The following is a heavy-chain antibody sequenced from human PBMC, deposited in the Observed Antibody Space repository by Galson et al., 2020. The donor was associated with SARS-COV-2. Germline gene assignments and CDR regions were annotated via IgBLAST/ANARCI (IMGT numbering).Heavy chain of an antibody. V-gene: IGHV4-34*01. D-gene: IGHD3-9*01. CDR3: AGDSGYGGRPFEY. Sequence: SETLSLTCAVSGGSFSAYYWTWIRQPPGKGLEWIGEISHTGSTNYNPSLRSRVTILADTSKNHFSLNVISVTAADTAVYYCAGDSGYGGRPFEYWGQGTLVTVSS. CDR2: ISHTGST. CDR1: GGSFSAYY. J-gene: IGHJ4*02.